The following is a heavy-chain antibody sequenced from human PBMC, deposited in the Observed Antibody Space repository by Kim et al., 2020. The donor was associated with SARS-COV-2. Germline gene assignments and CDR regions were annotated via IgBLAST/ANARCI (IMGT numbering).Heavy chain of an antibody. CDR3: AKGQNHGDYVWGSYRWEENYYFDY. V-gene: IGHV3-23*01. CDR2: ISGSGGST. Sequence: GGSLRLSCAASGFTFSSYAMSWVRQAPGKGLEWVSAISGSGGSTYYADSVKGRFTISRDNSKNTLYLQMNSLRAEDTAVYYCAKGQNHGDYVWGSYRWEENYYFDYWGQGTLVTVSS. D-gene: IGHD3-16*02. CDR1: GFTFSSYA. J-gene: IGHJ4*02.